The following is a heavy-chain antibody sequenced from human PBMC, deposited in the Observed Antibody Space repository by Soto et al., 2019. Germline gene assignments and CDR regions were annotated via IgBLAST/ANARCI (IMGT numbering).Heavy chain of an antibody. D-gene: IGHD5-12*01. CDR2: IYWDDDK. CDR3: AHVYGGYYNFDY. CDR1: GFSLSTSGVG. Sequence: QITLKESGPTLVKPTQTLTLTCTFSGFSLSTSGVGVGWIRQPPGKALEWLALIYWDDDKRYSPSLKSRLTITKDTSKNQVVLTMTYMDPVYTATYYCAHVYGGYYNFDYWGQGTLVTVSS. V-gene: IGHV2-5*02. J-gene: IGHJ4*02.